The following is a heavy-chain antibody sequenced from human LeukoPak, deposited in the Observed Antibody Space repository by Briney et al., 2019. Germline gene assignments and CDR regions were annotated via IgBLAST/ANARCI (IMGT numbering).Heavy chain of an antibody. CDR2: ISWNSGSI. J-gene: IGHJ4*02. V-gene: IGHV3-9*01. Sequence: GGSLRLSCAASGFTFDDYAMHWVRQAPGKGLEWVSGISWNSGSIGYADSVKGRFTIYRDNAKNSLYLQMHSLRAEDTALYYCAKAHYGSGSFHYFDYWGQGTLVTVSS. CDR3: AKAHYGSGSFHYFDY. CDR1: GFTFDDYA. D-gene: IGHD3-10*01.